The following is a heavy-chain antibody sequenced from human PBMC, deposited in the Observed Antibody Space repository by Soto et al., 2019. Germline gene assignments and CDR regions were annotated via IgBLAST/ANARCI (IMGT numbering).Heavy chain of an antibody. V-gene: IGHV3-13*01. J-gene: IGHJ4*02. Sequence: EVQLVESGGGLVQPGGSLRVSCAASGFTFSSYDMHWVRQATGKGLEWVSAIGTAGDAYYPGSVKGRFTISRENAKNSLYLQMNSLRAEDTAVYYCTRGSYLDVTSGPGFYYWGQGTLVTVSS. CDR3: TRGSYLDVTSGPGFYY. CDR1: GFTFSSYD. CDR2: IGTAGDA. D-gene: IGHD1-26*01.